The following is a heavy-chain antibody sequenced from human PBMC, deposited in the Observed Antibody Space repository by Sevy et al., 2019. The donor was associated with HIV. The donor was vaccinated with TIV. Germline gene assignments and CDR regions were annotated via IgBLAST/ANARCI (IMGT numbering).Heavy chain of an antibody. CDR2: IYSGGST. V-gene: IGHV3-53*01. D-gene: IGHD3-16*01. Sequence: GGSLRLSCAASGFTVSSNYMSWVRQAPGKGLEWVSVIYSGGSTYYADSVKGRFTISRDNSKNTLYLQMNSLRAEDTAVYYCASGGGYYYYGMDVWGQRTTVTVSS. CDR3: ASGGGYYYYGMDV. CDR1: GFTVSSNY. J-gene: IGHJ6*02.